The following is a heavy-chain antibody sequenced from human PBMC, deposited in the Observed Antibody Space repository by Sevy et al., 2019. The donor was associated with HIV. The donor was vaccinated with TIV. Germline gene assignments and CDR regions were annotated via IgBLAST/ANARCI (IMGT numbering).Heavy chain of an antibody. CDR1: GFTFSSYS. D-gene: IGHD6-6*01. Sequence: GGSLRLSCAASGFTFSSYSMNWVRQAPGKGLEWVSYISSSSSTIYYADSVKGRFTISRDNAKNSLYLQMNSLRAEDTAVYYCARDLSSSSDVEYFQHWGQGTLVTVSS. CDR3: ARDLSSSSDVEYFQH. J-gene: IGHJ1*01. V-gene: IGHV3-48*01. CDR2: ISSSSSTI.